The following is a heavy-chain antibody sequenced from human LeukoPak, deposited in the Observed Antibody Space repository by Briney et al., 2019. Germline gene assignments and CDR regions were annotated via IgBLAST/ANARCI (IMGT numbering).Heavy chain of an antibody. J-gene: IGHJ4*02. CDR1: GASVSGVSFY. CDR3: ARYYDSSGYWSTPHFDY. D-gene: IGHD3-22*01. V-gene: IGHV4-61*01. CDR2: IQYSGST. Sequence: SETMSLTCTVSGASVSGVSFYWNWIRQPPRKGLQYIGYIQYSGSTNYNPSLKSRVTMSVDTSKNQFSLELRSVTAADTAVYYCARYYDSSGYWSTPHFDYWGQGTLVTVSS.